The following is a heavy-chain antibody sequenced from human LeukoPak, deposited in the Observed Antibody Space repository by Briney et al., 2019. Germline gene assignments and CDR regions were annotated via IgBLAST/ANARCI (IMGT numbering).Heavy chain of an antibody. Sequence: GRTLRLSCAASGFTFSSYGMHWVRQAPGKGLEWGAVISYGGGNKYYADSVKGRSTISRDNSKNTLYLQMNSLRGEDTAVYYCAKAGVDMTTILLYFDFWGQGTLVTVSS. D-gene: IGHD5-24*01. CDR3: AKAGVDMTTILLYFDF. CDR2: ISYGGGNK. J-gene: IGHJ4*02. CDR1: GFTFSSYG. V-gene: IGHV3-30*18.